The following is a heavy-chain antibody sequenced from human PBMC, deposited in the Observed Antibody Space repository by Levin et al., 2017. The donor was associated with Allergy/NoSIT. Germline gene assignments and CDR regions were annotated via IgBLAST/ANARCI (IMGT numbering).Heavy chain of an antibody. CDR1: GFTFTIYD. J-gene: IGHJ5*02. V-gene: IGHV1-2*06. CDR2: LNPNTGGT. Sequence: PRASVKVSCKASGFTFTIYDIHWVRQAPGQGLEWVGRLNPNTGGTDSAQKFMGRVTMTRDTSTTTAFMELTRLRPDDTAIYYCARETIAAPPYNWFDTWGQGALVTVSS. CDR3: ARETIAAPPYNWFDT. D-gene: IGHD6-13*01.